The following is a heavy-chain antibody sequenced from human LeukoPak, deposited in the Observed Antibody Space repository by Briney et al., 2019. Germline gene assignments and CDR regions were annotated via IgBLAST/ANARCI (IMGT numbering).Heavy chain of an antibody. J-gene: IGHJ4*02. V-gene: IGHV1-24*01. D-gene: IGHD2-2*01. Sequence: GASVKVSCKVSGYTLTELSMHWVRQAPGKGLEWMGGFDPEDGETIYAQKFQGRVTMTEDTSTDTAYMELSSLRSEDTAVYYCATTRPGPYSSSTSCAFDYWGQGTLVTVSS. CDR2: FDPEDGET. CDR1: GYTLTELS. CDR3: ATTRPGPYSSSTSCAFDY.